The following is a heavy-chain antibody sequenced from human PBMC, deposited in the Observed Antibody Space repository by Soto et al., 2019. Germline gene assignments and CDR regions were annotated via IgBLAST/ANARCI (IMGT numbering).Heavy chain of an antibody. CDR2: ISWDGGST. J-gene: IGHJ4*02. D-gene: IGHD3-10*01. CDR3: AKDMTPRWRFGELFPILDY. Sequence: GGSLRLSCAASGFTFDDYTMHWVRQAPGKGLEWVSLISWDGGSTYYADSVKGRFTISRDNSKNSLYLQMNSLRTEDTALYYCAKDMTPRWRFGELFPILDYWGQGTLVTVSS. V-gene: IGHV3-43*01. CDR1: GFTFDDYT.